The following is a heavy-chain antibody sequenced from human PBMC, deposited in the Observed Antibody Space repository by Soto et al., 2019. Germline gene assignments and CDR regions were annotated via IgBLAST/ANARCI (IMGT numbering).Heavy chain of an antibody. Sequence: ASVKVSCKASGYTFTSYAMHWVRQAPGQRLEWMGWINAGNGNTKYSQKFQGRVTITRDTSASTAYMELSSLRSEDSAVYYCARDTPLEYRRSSGFDYWGQGTLVTVSS. V-gene: IGHV1-3*01. J-gene: IGHJ4*02. CDR2: INAGNGNT. D-gene: IGHD6-6*01. CDR3: ARDTPLEYRRSSGFDY. CDR1: GYTFTSYA.